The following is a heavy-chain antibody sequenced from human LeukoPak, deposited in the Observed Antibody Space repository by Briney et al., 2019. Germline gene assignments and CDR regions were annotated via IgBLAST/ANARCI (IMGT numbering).Heavy chain of an antibody. J-gene: IGHJ4*02. D-gene: IGHD6-19*01. CDR1: GGSISSGSYY. Sequence: SQTLSLTCTASGGSISSGSYYWSWIRQPAGKGLEWIGRIYTSGSTNYNPSLKSRVTISVDTSKNQFSLKLSSVTAADTAVYYCARAPPRNSSGWYRYFDYWGQGTLVTVSS. CDR3: ARAPPRNSSGWYRYFDY. V-gene: IGHV4-61*02. CDR2: IYTSGST.